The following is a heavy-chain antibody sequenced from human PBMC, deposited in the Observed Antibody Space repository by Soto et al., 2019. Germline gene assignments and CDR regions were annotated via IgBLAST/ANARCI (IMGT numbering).Heavy chain of an antibody. CDR2: MSTYNEKR. V-gene: IGHV1-18*01. J-gene: IGHJ3*01. Sequence: QAQLVQSGPEMKKPGASVKVSCKASGYAFTSYGINWVRRAPGQGLEWVGWMSTYNEKRVYAQKFQGRAAMTMDTATSNSYLDRGALRSHDTAVYYCAKDAHEAAPSDVRGHGTMVNVAS. D-gene: IGHD2-15*01. CDR1: GYAFTSYG. CDR3: AKDAHEAAPSDV.